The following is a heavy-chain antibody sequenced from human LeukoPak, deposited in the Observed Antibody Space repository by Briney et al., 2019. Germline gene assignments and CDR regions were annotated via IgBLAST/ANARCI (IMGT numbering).Heavy chain of an antibody. CDR3: ARDLSGVTGYTYGRGIDY. CDR1: GSTFSSYG. J-gene: IGHJ4*02. D-gene: IGHD5-18*01. V-gene: IGHV3-7*01. Sequence: GGTLRLSCAASGSTFSSYGMSWVRQAPGKGLEWVANIKKDGSEKYYVDSVKGRLTISRDNAKTSLYLQMNSLRAEDTAVYYCARDLSGVTGYTYGRGIDYWGQGTLVTVSS. CDR2: IKKDGSEK.